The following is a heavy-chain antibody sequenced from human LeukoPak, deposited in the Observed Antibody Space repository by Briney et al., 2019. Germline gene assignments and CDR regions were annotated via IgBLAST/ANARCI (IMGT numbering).Heavy chain of an antibody. CDR2: ISYAGNNE. CDR3: AKVESSGWYSIDY. V-gene: IGHV3-30*18. CDR1: GFTFSSYV. J-gene: IGHJ4*02. D-gene: IGHD6-19*01. Sequence: GGSLRLSCAASGFTFSSYVMHWVRQAPGKGLEWVAVISYAGNNEYYADSVKGRFTISRDNSKNTLYLQMNSPRAEDTAVYYCAKVESSGWYSIDYWGQGTLVTVSS.